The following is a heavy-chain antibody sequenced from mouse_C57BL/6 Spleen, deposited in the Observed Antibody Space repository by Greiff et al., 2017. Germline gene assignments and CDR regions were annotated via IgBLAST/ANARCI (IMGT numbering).Heavy chain of an antibody. Sequence: EVKLVESGPGLVKPSQSLSLTCSVTGYSITSGYYWNWIRQFPGNKLEWMGYISYDGSNNYNPSLKNRISITRDTSKNQFFLKLNSVTTEDTATYYCAREDYGSSWFDYWGQGTTLTVSS. D-gene: IGHD1-1*01. CDR2: ISYDGSN. CDR1: GYSITSGYY. J-gene: IGHJ2*01. CDR3: AREDYGSSWFDY. V-gene: IGHV3-6*01.